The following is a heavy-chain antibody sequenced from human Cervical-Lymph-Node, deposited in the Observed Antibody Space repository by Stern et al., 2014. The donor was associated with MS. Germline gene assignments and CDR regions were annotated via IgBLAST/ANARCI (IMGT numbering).Heavy chain of an antibody. V-gene: IGHV4-59*01. J-gene: IGHJ5*02. CDR3: ARGATQAFDP. Sequence: QLQLQESGPGLVKPSETLSLTCTVSGGPISSYYFSWIRQPPGKGLEWIRYIYYSGSTNYTPSLKSRVTISVDTSKNQFSLKLSSVAAADTAVYYCARGATQAFDPWGQGTLVTVSS. CDR1: GGPISSYY. CDR2: IYYSGST.